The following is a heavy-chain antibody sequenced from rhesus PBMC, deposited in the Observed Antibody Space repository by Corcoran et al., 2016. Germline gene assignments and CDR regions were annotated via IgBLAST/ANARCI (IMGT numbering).Heavy chain of an antibody. CDR2: ISGSGGGA. D-gene: IGHD2-39*01. V-gene: IGHV4-173*01. CDR3: ATLVGVPGSLDV. CDR1: GGSVSSNY. J-gene: IGHJ5-2*02. Sequence: QVQLQESGPGLVKPSETLSLTCAVSGGSVSSNYWSWIRQSPGKGLEWIGRISGSGGGADYNPALKRRGTRSTETSKNQFSLRLTSVTAADTALDFCATLVGVPGSLDVWGRGVLVTVSS.